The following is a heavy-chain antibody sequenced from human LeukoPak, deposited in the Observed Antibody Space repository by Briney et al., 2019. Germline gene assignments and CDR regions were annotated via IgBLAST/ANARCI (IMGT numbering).Heavy chain of an antibody. CDR2: IYYSGST. CDR1: GGSISSYY. V-gene: IGHV4-59*01. CDR3: ARGDGSFSYYYYYYMDV. J-gene: IGHJ6*03. Sequence: SETLSLTCTVSGGSISSYYWSWIRQPPGKGLEWIGYIYYSGSTNYNPSLKSRVTISVDTSKNQFSLKLSSVTAADTAVYYCARGDGSFSYYYYYYMDVWGKGTTVTVSS. D-gene: IGHD1-26*01.